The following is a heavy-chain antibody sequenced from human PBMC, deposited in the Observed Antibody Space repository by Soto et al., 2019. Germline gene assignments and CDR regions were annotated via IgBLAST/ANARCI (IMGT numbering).Heavy chain of an antibody. Sequence: GGSLRLSCAASGFTFSSYAMSWVRQAPGKGLEWVSAISGSGGSTYYADSVKGRFTISRDNSKNTLYLQMNSLRAEDTAVYYCAKWDMGLGGGNPYFQHWGQGTLVTVSS. J-gene: IGHJ1*01. CDR1: GFTFSSYA. CDR2: ISGSGGST. CDR3: AKWDMGLGGGNPYFQH. V-gene: IGHV3-23*01. D-gene: IGHD2-15*01.